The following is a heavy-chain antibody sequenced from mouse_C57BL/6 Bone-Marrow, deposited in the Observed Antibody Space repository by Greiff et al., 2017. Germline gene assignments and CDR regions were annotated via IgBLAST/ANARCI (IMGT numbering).Heavy chain of an antibody. CDR2: IYPRSGNT. D-gene: IGHD1-1*01. Sequence: VQLQESGAELARPGASVKLSCKASGYTFTSYGISWVKQRTGQGLEWIGEIYPRSGNTYYNEKFKGKATLTADKSSSTAYMELRSLTAEDSAVYFCAITTVVAFSKYFDYWGQGTTLTVSS. CDR3: AITTVVAFSKYFDY. CDR1: GYTFTSYG. J-gene: IGHJ2*01. V-gene: IGHV1-81*01.